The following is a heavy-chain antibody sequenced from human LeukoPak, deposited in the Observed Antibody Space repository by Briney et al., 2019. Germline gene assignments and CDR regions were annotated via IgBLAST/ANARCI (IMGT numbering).Heavy chain of an antibody. D-gene: IGHD6-13*01. V-gene: IGHV3-21*01. Sequence: PGGSLRLPCAASGFTFSSYSMNWVRQAPGKGLEWVSSISSSSSYIYYADSVKGRFTISRDNAKNSLYLQMNSLRAEDTAVYYCARGIAAAGPLDYWGQGTLVTVSS. J-gene: IGHJ4*02. CDR2: ISSSSSYI. CDR1: GFTFSSYS. CDR3: ARGIAAAGPLDY.